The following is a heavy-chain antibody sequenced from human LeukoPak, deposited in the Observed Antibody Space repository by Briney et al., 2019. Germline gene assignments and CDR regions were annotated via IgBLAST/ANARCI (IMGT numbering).Heavy chain of an antibody. D-gene: IGHD4-17*01. J-gene: IGHJ4*02. CDR3: ARGGGMTTVTSLDY. CDR2: ISTYNNNA. V-gene: IGHV1-18*01. CDR1: GYTFTSYD. Sequence: ASVKVSCKASGYTFTSYDINWVRQAPGQGLEWMGWISTYNNNANYAQNLQGRVTMTTDTSTSTAYMELRSLRSDDTAVYYCARGGGMTTVTSLDYWGQGALVTVSS.